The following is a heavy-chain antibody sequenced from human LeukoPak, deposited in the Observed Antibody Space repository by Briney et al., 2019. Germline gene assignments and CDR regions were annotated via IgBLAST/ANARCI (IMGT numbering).Heavy chain of an antibody. D-gene: IGHD4/OR15-4a*01. Sequence: GSLRLSCTVSGFPFISNSMSWVRQAPGKGLEWVSFIYSDNTHYSDSVKGRFTISRDNSKNTLYLQMNSLRAEDTAVYYCARRAGAYSHPYDYWGQGTLVTVSS. CDR3: ARRAGAYSHPYDY. CDR1: GFPFISNS. V-gene: IGHV3-53*01. CDR2: IYSDNT. J-gene: IGHJ4*02.